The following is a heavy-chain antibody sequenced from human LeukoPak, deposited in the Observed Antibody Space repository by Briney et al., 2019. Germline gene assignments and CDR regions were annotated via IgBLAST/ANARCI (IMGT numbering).Heavy chain of an antibody. CDR1: GYSISSGYY. CDR2: IYHSGST. J-gene: IGHJ6*03. V-gene: IGHV4-38-2*02. D-gene: IGHD6-19*01. Sequence: PSETLSLTCTVSGYSISSGYYWGWIRQPPGKGLEWIGSIYHSGSTYYNPSLKSRVTISVDTSKNQFSLKLSSVTAADTAVYYCARRLVAGTLYMDVWGKGTTVTVSS. CDR3: ARRLVAGTLYMDV.